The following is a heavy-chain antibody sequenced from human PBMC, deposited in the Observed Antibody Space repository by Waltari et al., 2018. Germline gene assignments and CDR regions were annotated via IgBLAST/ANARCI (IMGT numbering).Heavy chain of an antibody. J-gene: IGHJ4*01. CDR2: IYYSGST. CDR3: ARAPDY. CDR1: GGSFSRGSYY. V-gene: IGHV4-39*01. Sequence: QLQLQESGPALVKPSETLSLTCTVSGGSFSRGSYYWGWIRQPPGKGLEWIGSIYYSGSTYYNPSLKSRVTISVDTSKSQFSLKLSSVTAADTAVYYCARAPDYWGQGTLVTVSS.